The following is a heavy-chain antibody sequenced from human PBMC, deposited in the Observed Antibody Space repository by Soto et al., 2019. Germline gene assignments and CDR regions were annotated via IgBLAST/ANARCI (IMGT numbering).Heavy chain of an antibody. CDR1: GGSISSYY. CDR2: IYTSGST. CDR3: ARETPSLGYCSSTSCHGWFDP. D-gene: IGHD2-2*01. J-gene: IGHJ5*02. Sequence: QVQLQESGPGLVKPSETLSLTCTVSGGSISSYYWSWIRQPAGKGLEWIGRIYTSGSTNYNPSLKSRVTMSVDTSKNQFSLKLSSVPAADTAVYYCARETPSLGYCSSTSCHGWFDPWGQGTLVTVSS. V-gene: IGHV4-4*07.